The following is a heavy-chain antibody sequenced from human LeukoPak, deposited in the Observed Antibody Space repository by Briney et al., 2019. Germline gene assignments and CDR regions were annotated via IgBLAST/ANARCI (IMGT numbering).Heavy chain of an antibody. CDR1: GGSISSGDYY. Sequence: SQTLSLTCTVSGGSISSGDYYWSWIRQPPGKGLEWIGYIYYSGSIYYNPSLKSRVTISVDTSKNQFSLKLNSVTAADTAIYYCGRRGSYSSSSRYWFDPWGQGTLVTVSS. J-gene: IGHJ5*02. CDR3: GRRGSYSSSSRYWFDP. CDR2: IYYSGSI. V-gene: IGHV4-30-4*01. D-gene: IGHD6-6*01.